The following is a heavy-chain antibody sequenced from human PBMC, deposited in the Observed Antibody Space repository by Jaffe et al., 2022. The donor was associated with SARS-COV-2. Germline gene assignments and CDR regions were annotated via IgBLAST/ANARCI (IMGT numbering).Heavy chain of an antibody. CDR3: ARQYSSSERPRNDWFDP. D-gene: IGHD6-6*01. V-gene: IGHV4-31*03. Sequence: QVQLQESGPGLVKPSQTLSLTCTVSGGSISSGGYYWSWIRQHPGKGLEWIGYIYYSGSTYYNPSLKSRVTISVDTSKNQFSLKLSSVTAADTAVYYCARQYSSSERPRNDWFDPWGQGTLVTVSS. CDR1: GGSISSGGYY. J-gene: IGHJ5*02. CDR2: IYYSGST.